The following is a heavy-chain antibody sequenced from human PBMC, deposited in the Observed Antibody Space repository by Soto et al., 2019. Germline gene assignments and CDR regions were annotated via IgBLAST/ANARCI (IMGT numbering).Heavy chain of an antibody. V-gene: IGHV1-46*01. CDR1: GYTFTSYY. CDR2: INPSGGST. D-gene: IGHD3-22*01. Sequence: ASVKVSCKASGYTFTSYYMHWVRQAPGQGLEWMGIINPSGGSTSYAQKFQGRVTMTRDTSTSTVHMELSSLRSEDTAVYYCARDRSVSYYYDSSGYSRGNWFDPWGQGTLVTVS. J-gene: IGHJ5*02. CDR3: ARDRSVSYYYDSSGYSRGNWFDP.